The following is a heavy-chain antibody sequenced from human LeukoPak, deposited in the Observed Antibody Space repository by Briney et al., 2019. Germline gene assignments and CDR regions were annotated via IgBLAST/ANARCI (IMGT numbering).Heavy chain of an antibody. V-gene: IGHV3-48*03. CDR3: ARDSWNYPYYCYYYMDV. D-gene: IGHD1-7*01. CDR2: ISSSGSTI. Sequence: TGGSLRLSCAASGFTFSSYEMNWVRQAPGKGLEWVSYISSSGSTIYYADSVKGRFTISRDNAKNSLYLQMNSLRAEDTAVYYCARDSWNYPYYCYYYMDVWGKGTTVTVSS. J-gene: IGHJ6*03. CDR1: GFTFSSYE.